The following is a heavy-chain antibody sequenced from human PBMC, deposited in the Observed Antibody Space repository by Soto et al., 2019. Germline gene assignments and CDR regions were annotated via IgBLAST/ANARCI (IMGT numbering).Heavy chain of an antibody. CDR3: ARLQAAAGDNDLTFDY. J-gene: IGHJ4*02. CDR2: IDPSDSYT. V-gene: IGHV5-10-1*01. Sequence: EVQLVQSGAEVKKPGDSLRISCKVSGYSFASYWISWVRQMPGKGLEWMGRIDPSDSYTNYSPSFQGHVTISADKSISTAYLQWSSLKASDTAMYYCARLQAAAGDNDLTFDYWGQGTLVTVSS. D-gene: IGHD6-13*01. CDR1: GYSFASYW.